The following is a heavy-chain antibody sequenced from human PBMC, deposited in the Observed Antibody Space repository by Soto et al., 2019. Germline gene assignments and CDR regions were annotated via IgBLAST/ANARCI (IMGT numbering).Heavy chain of an antibody. J-gene: IGHJ3*01. V-gene: IGHV1-46*01. CDR2: INPNGGST. CDR3: GSCPHPNDYGDYPLWVFDL. CDR1: GYTFTSYY. D-gene: IGHD4-17*01. Sequence: ASVKVSCMASGYTFTSYYMHWVRQAPGQGLEGVGIINPNGGSTSYAQKFEGTVNMTRDTSTSTVYMELSRLRSGDPAVSFRGSCPHPNDYGDYPLWVFDLWGKGTM.